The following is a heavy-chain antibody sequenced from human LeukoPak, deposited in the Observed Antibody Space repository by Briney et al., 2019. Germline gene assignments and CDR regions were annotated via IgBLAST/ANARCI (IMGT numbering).Heavy chain of an antibody. Sequence: PGGSPRLSCAASGFSFSTYAMSWVRQAPGKGLEWVSVISGSGGDTDYADSVKGRFTISRDNSKNTLFLQMNSLRVEDTALYYCAREARGSSTWSTGGPFDYWGQGALVTVSS. CDR2: ISGSGGDT. D-gene: IGHD6-13*01. CDR3: AREARGSSTWSTGGPFDY. J-gene: IGHJ4*02. V-gene: IGHV3-23*01. CDR1: GFSFSTYA.